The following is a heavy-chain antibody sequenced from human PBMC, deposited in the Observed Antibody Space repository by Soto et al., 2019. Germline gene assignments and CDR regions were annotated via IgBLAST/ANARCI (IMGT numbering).Heavy chain of an antibody. J-gene: IGHJ4*02. CDR2: ITPYSATA. Sequence: GQLVQSGAEVKKPGSSVRVSCKSSGGSIKSFTISWVRQAPGQGPEWLGGITPYSATAKYAQKFQGRLTITADESTNSVYMDLASLRSDYTALYYCARWRGTVTGPGFMGALDYWGQGTLVTVSS. CDR1: GGSIKSFT. CDR3: ARWRGTVTGPGFMGALDY. D-gene: IGHD1-26*01. V-gene: IGHV1-69*01.